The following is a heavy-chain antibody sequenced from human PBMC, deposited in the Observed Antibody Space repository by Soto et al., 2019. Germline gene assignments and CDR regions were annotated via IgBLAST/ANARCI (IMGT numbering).Heavy chain of an antibody. D-gene: IGHD6-13*01. J-gene: IGHJ4*02. CDR3: GKGAAAGTVSPFDY. Sequence: GGSLRLSCSASGFTFSSYAMHWVRQAPGKGLEYVSAISSNGGSTYYADSVKGRFTISRDNSKNTLYLQMSSLRAEDTAVYYCGKGAAAGTVSPFDYWGQGTLVTVSS. CDR1: GFTFSSYA. V-gene: IGHV3-64D*06. CDR2: ISSNGGST.